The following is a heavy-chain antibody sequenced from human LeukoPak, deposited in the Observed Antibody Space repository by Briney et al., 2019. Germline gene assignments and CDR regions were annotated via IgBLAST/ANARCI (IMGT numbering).Heavy chain of an antibody. CDR3: ARDEIAVAGLDY. V-gene: IGHV1-2*02. J-gene: IGHJ4*02. CDR1: GYTFTGYY. Sequence: GASVKVSCKASGYTFTGYYKHWVRQAPGQGREWMGWINPNSGGTNYAQKFQGRVTMARDTSISTAYMELSRLRSDDTAVYYCARDEIAVAGLDYWGQGTLVTVSS. D-gene: IGHD6-19*01. CDR2: INPNSGGT.